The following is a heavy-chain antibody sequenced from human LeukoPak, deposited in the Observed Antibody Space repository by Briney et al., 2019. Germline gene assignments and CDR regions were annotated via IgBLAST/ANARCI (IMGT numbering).Heavy chain of an antibody. CDR3: AREGYYYAMDV. J-gene: IGHJ6*02. CDR2: ISYDGSNK. V-gene: IGHV3-30-3*01. Sequence: GGSLRLSCAASGFTFSSYAMHWVRQAPGKGLEWVAVISYDGSNKYYADSVKGRFTISRDNSKNTLYLQMNSLRAEDTAVYYCAREGYYYAMDVWGQGTTVTVSS. CDR1: GFTFSSYA.